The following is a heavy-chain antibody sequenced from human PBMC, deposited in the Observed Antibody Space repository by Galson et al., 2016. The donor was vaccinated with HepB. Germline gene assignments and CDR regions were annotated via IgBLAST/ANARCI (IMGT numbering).Heavy chain of an antibody. CDR3: ARINAATLDAFDV. J-gene: IGHJ3*01. Sequence: SVKVSYKASGYLFTDYYIHWVRRAPGQGLEWMGWISPNSGDTNYAQKFRGRVTLTRDTSITTSSLELDSLTSDDTATFYCARINAATLDAFDVWGQGTLVTVSS. CDR2: ISPNSGDT. V-gene: IGHV1-2*02. CDR1: GYLFTDYY. D-gene: IGHD3-16*01.